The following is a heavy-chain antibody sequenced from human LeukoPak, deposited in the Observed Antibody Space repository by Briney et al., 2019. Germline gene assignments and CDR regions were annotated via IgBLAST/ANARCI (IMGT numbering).Heavy chain of an antibody. CDR1: GGTFSSYA. J-gene: IGHJ4*02. CDR2: IIPIFGTA. Sequence: SVKVSCKASGGTFSSYAISWVRQAPGQGLEWMGRIIPIFGTANYAQEFQGRVTITTDEPTSTAYMELSSLRSEDTAVYYCARGPYGDYEPFGFDYWGQGTLVTVSS. D-gene: IGHD4-17*01. CDR3: ARGPYGDYEPFGFDY. V-gene: IGHV1-69*05.